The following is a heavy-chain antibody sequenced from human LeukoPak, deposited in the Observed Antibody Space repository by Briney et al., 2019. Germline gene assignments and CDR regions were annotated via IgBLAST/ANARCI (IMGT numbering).Heavy chain of an antibody. D-gene: IGHD6-19*01. CDR3: ARCSSGWSPFDY. V-gene: IGHV4-59*01. Sequence: NPSETLSLTCTVSGGSISSYYWSWIRQPPGRGLEWIGYIYYNGSTNYNPSLKSRVTISVDTSKNQFSLKLSSVTAADTAVYYCARCSSGWSPFDYWGQGTLVTVSS. J-gene: IGHJ4*02. CDR2: IYYNGST. CDR1: GGSISSYY.